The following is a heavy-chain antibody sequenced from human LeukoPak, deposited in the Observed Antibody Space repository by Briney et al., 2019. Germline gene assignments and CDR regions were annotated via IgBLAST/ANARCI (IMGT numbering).Heavy chain of an antibody. CDR3: AGGYCSGGSCPFFDY. CDR1: GFTFSSYG. V-gene: IGHV3-33*08. D-gene: IGHD2-15*01. Sequence: GGSLRLSCAASGFTFSSYGMHWVRRAPGKGLEWVAVIWYDGSNKYYADSVKGRFTISRDNSKNTLYLQMNSLRAEDTAVYYCAGGYCSGGSCPFFDYWGQGTLVTVSS. J-gene: IGHJ4*02. CDR2: IWYDGSNK.